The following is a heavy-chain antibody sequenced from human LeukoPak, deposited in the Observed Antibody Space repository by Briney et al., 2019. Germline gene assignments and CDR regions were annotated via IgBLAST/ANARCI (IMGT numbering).Heavy chain of an antibody. V-gene: IGHV4-39*07. CDR2: IYTSGST. CDR1: GGSISSSSYY. CDR3: ARDNDYGSGSPSLSWFDP. D-gene: IGHD3-10*01. J-gene: IGHJ5*02. Sequence: SETLSLTCTVSGGSISSSSYYWGWIRQPPGKGLEWIGSIYTSGSTNYNPSLKSRVTMSVDTSKNQFSLKLSSVTAADTAVYYCARDNDYGSGSPSLSWFDPWGQGTLVTVSS.